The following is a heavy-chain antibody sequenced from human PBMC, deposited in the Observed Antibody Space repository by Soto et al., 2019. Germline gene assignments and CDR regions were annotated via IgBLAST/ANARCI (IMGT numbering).Heavy chain of an antibody. J-gene: IGHJ6*02. Sequence: ASVQVSCPPSGGTFSSYASICVRQAPEQGLELMGGIIPIFGTANYAQKFQGRVTITADESTSTAYMELSSLRSEDTAVYYCARGDRDIVVVPAATDYYYYYGMDVGGQGTTVTSP. CDR2: IIPIFGTA. D-gene: IGHD2-2*01. CDR3: ARGDRDIVVVPAATDYYYYYGMDV. V-gene: IGHV1-69*01. CDR1: GGTFSSYA.